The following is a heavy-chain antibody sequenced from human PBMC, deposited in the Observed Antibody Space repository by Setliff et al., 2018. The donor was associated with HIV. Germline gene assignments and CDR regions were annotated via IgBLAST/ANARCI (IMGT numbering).Heavy chain of an antibody. CDR3: ASTYYNFWSGYQGIDY. CDR2: IYTSGST. Sequence: SETLSLTCTVSGGSMSTYYWSWIRQPPGKGLEWIGYIYTSGSTNYNPSLKSRVTISVDTSKNQFSLKLSSVTAADTAVYYCASTYYNFWSGYQGIDYWGQGTLVTVFS. D-gene: IGHD3-3*01. J-gene: IGHJ4*02. V-gene: IGHV4-4*08. CDR1: GGSMSTYY.